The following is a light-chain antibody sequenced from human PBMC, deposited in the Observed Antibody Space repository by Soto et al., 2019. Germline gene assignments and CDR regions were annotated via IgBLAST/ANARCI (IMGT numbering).Light chain of an antibody. V-gene: IGKV3-20*01. CDR3: HQYGTSPLT. CDR2: GAS. CDR1: QSISGTS. J-gene: IGKJ4*01. Sequence: EIVWAQSPRIVYLSPGERATLSCRASQSISGTSLAWYQQKPGQPPRLLIYGASSRATGIPDRFTGSGSATDFTLTISRLEPEDFGIYYCHQYGTSPLTFGGGTKVDIK.